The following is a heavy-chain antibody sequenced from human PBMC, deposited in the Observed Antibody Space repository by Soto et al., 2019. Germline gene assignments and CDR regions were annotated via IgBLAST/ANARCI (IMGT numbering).Heavy chain of an antibody. Sequence: GGSLRLSCAASGFTLSSYAMHWVRQAPGRGLGWVAVISYDGSNKYYADSVKGRFTISRDNSKNTLYLQMNSLRAEDTAVYYCARAPPGYYGSGTYAYYYYGMDVWGQGTRVTVSS. V-gene: IGHV3-30-3*01. J-gene: IGHJ6*02. CDR1: GFTLSSYA. D-gene: IGHD3-10*01. CDR3: ARAPPGYYGSGTYAYYYYGMDV. CDR2: ISYDGSNK.